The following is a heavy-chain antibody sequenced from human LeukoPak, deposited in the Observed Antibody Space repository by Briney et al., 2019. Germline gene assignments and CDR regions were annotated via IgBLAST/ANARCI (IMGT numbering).Heavy chain of an antibody. Sequence: GSLRLSCAASGFTFSSYWMHWVRQAPGKGLVWVSRINSDGSSTSYADSVKGRFTISRDNAKNTLYLQMNSLRAEDTAVYYCVRGGYSSGWSNMDVWGQGTTVTVSS. CDR2: INSDGSST. CDR1: GFTFSSYW. V-gene: IGHV3-74*01. CDR3: VRGGYSSGWSNMDV. J-gene: IGHJ6*02. D-gene: IGHD6-19*01.